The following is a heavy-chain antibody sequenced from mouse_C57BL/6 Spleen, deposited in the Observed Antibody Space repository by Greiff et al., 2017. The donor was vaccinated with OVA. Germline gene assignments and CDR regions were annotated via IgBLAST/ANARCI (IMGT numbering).Heavy chain of an antibody. CDR1: GYSITSGYY. Sequence: VQLKESGPGLVKPSQSLSLTCSVTGYSITSGYYWNWIRQFPGNKQEWVGYISYDGSNNYNPSLKNRISITRDTSKNQFSLKLNSVTTEDTATYYCARGDGYYMDYWGQGTTLTVSS. V-gene: IGHV3-6*01. CDR3: ARGDGYYMDY. J-gene: IGHJ2*01. D-gene: IGHD2-3*01. CDR2: ISYDGSN.